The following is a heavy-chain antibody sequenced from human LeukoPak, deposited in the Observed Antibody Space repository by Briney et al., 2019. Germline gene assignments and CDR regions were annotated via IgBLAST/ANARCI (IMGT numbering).Heavy chain of an antibody. V-gene: IGHV3-23*01. CDR1: GFTFSTYT. CDR3: ATRVVAAAGIPHN. CDR2: IGSSGGGI. J-gene: IGHJ4*02. Sequence: GGSLRLSCAASGFTFSTYTMYWVRHPPGKRLEWVSIIGSSGGGIHYADSVKGRFTISRDNAKNSLYLQMNSLRAEDTAVYYCATRVVAAAGIPHNWGQGTLVTVSS. D-gene: IGHD6-13*01.